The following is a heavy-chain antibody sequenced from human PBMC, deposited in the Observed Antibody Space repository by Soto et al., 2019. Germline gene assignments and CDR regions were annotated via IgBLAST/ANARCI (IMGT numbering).Heavy chain of an antibody. J-gene: IGHJ4*02. CDR2: IYHSGST. Sequence: PSETLSLTCPVSGLSLSSSNLWIWVRQPPGKGLEWIGEIYHSGSTNYNPSLKSRVTISVDKSKNQFSLKLSSVTAADTAVYYCARVIEYYFDYWGQGNLVTVSS. CDR1: GLSLSSSNL. CDR3: ARVIEYYFDY. V-gene: IGHV4-4*02.